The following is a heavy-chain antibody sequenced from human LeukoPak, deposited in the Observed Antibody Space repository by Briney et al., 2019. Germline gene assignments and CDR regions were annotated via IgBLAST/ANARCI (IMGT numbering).Heavy chain of an antibody. CDR2: ISAYNGNT. J-gene: IGHJ3*02. D-gene: IGHD3-22*01. CDR1: GYTFINYG. CDR3: ARVSPRYYYGSSGIGAFDI. V-gene: IGHV1-18*01. Sequence: ASVKVSCKASGYTFINYGITWVRQAPGQGLEWMGWISAYNGNTNYAQTLQGRVTMTTDTSTSTAYMEPRSLRSDDTAVYYCARVSPRYYYGSSGIGAFDIWGQGTMVTVSS.